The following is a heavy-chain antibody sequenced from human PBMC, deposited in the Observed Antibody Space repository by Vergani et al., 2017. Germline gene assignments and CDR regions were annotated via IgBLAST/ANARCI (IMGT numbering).Heavy chain of an antibody. D-gene: IGHD3-22*01. CDR1: GGSISSGGYY. CDR2: IYYSGST. J-gene: IGHJ6*02. CDR3: ARDRPIWYDSSGYYYYYGMDV. V-gene: IGHV4-31*03. Sequence: QVQLQESGPGLVKPSETLSLTCTVSGGSISSGGYYWSWIRQHPGKGLEWIGYIYYSGSTYYNPSLKSRVTISVDTSKNQFSRKLSSGTAADTAVYYCARDRPIWYDSSGYYYYYGMDVWGQGTTVTVSS.